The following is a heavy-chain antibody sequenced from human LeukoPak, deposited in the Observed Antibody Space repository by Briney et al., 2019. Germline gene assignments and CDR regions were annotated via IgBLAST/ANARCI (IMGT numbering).Heavy chain of an antibody. CDR1: GDSVSSNSAA. Sequence: SQTLSLTCAISGDSVSSNSAAWNWNRQSPSRGLEWLGRTYYRSKWYNDYAVSVKSRITINPDTSKNQFSLQLNSVTPEDTAVYYCARGVVVPGAMEVSRYNWFDPWGQGTLVTVSS. CDR3: ARGVVVPGAMEVSRYNWFDP. CDR2: TYYRSKWYN. D-gene: IGHD2-2*01. J-gene: IGHJ5*02. V-gene: IGHV6-1*01.